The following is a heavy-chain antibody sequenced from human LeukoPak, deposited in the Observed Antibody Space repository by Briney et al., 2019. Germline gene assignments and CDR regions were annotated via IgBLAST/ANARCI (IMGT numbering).Heavy chain of an antibody. CDR2: IKSKTDGGTT. J-gene: IGHJ4*02. Sequence: GGSLRLSCAASGFTFSNAWMSWVRQAPGKGLEWVGRIKSKTDGGTTDYAAPVKGRFTISRDDSKNTLYLQMNSLKTEDTAVYFCTTGDYDCSGYWVDYWGQGTLVTVCS. CDR1: GFTFSNAW. V-gene: IGHV3-15*01. D-gene: IGHD3-22*01. CDR3: TTGDYDCSGYWVDY.